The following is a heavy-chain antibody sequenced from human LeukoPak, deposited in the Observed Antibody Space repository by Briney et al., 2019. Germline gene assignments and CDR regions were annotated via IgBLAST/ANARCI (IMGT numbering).Heavy chain of an antibody. D-gene: IGHD1-1*01. CDR1: GFTFTSYS. J-gene: IGHJ4*02. CDR2: IKEDGSHI. V-gene: IGHV3-7*01. CDR3: AREMNWYYYDC. Sequence: PGGSLRLSCAASGFTFTSYSMTWVRQAPGRGLEWVARIKEDGSHIYYVDSVKGRFTISRDNDRNSLYLQMSSLRDEDTAVYYCAREMNWYYYDCWGQGTLVTVSS.